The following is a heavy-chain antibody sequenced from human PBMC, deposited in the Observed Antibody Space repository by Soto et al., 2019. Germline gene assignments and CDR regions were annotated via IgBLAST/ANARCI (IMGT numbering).Heavy chain of an antibody. D-gene: IGHD1-26*01. J-gene: IGHJ4*02. CDR2: INHSGFT. V-gene: IGHV4-34*01. CDR1: GGSLRGHY. Sequence: LSLTCAVSGGSLRGHYWSWIRQSPEKGLEWIGEINHSGFTNYNPTLKSRVTISRGASKNQFSLRLSSMTAADSAVYFCARAAVKLGATLFDSWGQGTLVTVSS. CDR3: ARAAVKLGATLFDS.